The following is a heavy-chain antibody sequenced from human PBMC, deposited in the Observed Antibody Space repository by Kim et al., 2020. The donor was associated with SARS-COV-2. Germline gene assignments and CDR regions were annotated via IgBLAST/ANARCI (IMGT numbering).Heavy chain of an antibody. V-gene: IGHV4-34*01. D-gene: IGHD6-19*01. CDR1: GGSFSGYY. J-gene: IGHJ4*02. Sequence: SETLSLTCAVYGGSFSGYYWSWIRQPPGKGLEWIGEINHSGSTNYNPSLKSRVTISVDTSKNQFSLKLSSVTAADTAVYYCARVASSGSDYWGQGTLVTV. CDR3: ARVASSGSDY. CDR2: INHSGST.